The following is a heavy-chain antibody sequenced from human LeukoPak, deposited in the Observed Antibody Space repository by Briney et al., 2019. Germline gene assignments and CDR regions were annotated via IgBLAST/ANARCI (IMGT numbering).Heavy chain of an antibody. CDR1: GFSFSGYY. J-gene: IGHJ4*02. V-gene: IGHV3-11*05. Sequence: GGSLRLSCAASGFSFSGYYMSWIRQAPGKGLEWVSYISSSSSYTNYADSVKGRFTISRDDAKNSLFLQMSSLGTDDTAVYYCARAVRSGPGGHFDYWGQGTLVTVSS. CDR2: ISSSSSYT. CDR3: ARAVRSGPGGHFDY. D-gene: IGHD6-19*01.